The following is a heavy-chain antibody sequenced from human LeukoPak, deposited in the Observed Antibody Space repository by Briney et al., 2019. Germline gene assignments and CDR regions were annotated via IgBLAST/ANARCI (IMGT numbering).Heavy chain of an antibody. CDR2: ISAYNGNT. CDR1: GYTFASYG. J-gene: IGHJ5*02. Sequence: ASVKVSCMASGYTFASYGISWVRQAPGQGREWMGWISAYNGNTNYAQKLQGRVTMTTDTSTSTAYMELRSLRSDDTAVYYCARVGDGSGSYYENWFDPWGQGTLVTVSS. CDR3: ARVGDGSGSYYENWFDP. D-gene: IGHD3-10*01. V-gene: IGHV1-18*04.